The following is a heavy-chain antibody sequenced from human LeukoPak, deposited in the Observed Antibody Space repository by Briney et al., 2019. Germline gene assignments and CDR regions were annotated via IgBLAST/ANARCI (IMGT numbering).Heavy chain of an antibody. CDR1: GFTFSSYA. V-gene: IGHV3-48*01. Sequence: PGGSLRLSCKASGFTFSSYAMSWVRLAPGKGLEWVSHIRSSSETFYADSVKGRFTISRDNARNSLYLQMNNLRGEDTAIYYCARDAGNSGYGCDLWGQGTLVTVSS. D-gene: IGHD5-12*01. CDR2: IRSSSET. J-gene: IGHJ5*02. CDR3: ARDAGNSGYGCDL.